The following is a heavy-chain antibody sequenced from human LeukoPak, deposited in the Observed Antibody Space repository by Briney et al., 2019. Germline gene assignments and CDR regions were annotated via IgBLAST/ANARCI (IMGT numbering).Heavy chain of an antibody. Sequence: PGGSLRLSCAASGFIFSNYAMSWVRQAPGKGLEWVSAISGSGDSAYYADSVKGRFTISRDNSKNKLYLQMNSLRDEDTAIYYCAKDIFGGLLDAFDIWGQGTVVTVSS. CDR2: ISGSGDSA. D-gene: IGHD3-10*01. V-gene: IGHV3-23*01. CDR1: GFIFSNYA. J-gene: IGHJ3*02. CDR3: AKDIFGGLLDAFDI.